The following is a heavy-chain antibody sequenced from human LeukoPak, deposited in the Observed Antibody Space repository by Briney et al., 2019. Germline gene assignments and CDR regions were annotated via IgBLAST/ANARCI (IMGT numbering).Heavy chain of an antibody. CDR1: GFTFSSYA. Sequence: GGSLRLSCAASGFTFSSYAMHWVRQAPGKGLEWVAIIWNDGSDKYYADSVKGRFTISRDNSKNTVSLQMNSLRAEDTAVYYCARDEHRQMAGPLDYWGQGTLVTVSS. V-gene: IGHV3-33*01. J-gene: IGHJ4*02. CDR3: ARDEHRQMAGPLDY. CDR2: IWNDGSDK. D-gene: IGHD6-19*01.